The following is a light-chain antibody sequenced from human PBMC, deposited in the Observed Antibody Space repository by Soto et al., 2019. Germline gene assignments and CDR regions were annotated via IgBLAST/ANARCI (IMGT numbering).Light chain of an antibody. Sequence: QSVLTQPPSVSGSPGQSVAISCTGTSSDVGSYNRVSWYQQPPGAAPKLMIYEVSNRPSGVPDRFSGSKSGNTASLTISGLRAEDEADYYCNSYTGSSTYVFGTGTKVTVL. J-gene: IGLJ1*01. CDR2: EVS. CDR3: NSYTGSSTYV. V-gene: IGLV2-18*02. CDR1: SSDVGSYNR.